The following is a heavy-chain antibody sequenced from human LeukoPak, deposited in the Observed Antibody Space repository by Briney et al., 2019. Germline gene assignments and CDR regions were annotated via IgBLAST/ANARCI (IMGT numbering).Heavy chain of an antibody. J-gene: IGHJ4*02. D-gene: IGHD3-22*01. V-gene: IGHV3-49*03. CDR3: TTYNYYDSSGYYEN. Sequence: GGSLRLSCAASGFTFGDHAMSWFRQAPGKGLEWVGFIRSKAYGGTTEYDASVKGRFTISRDDSKSIAYLQMNSLKTEDTAVYYCTTYNYYDSSGYYENWGQGTLVTVSS. CDR1: GFTFGDHA. CDR2: IRSKAYGGTT.